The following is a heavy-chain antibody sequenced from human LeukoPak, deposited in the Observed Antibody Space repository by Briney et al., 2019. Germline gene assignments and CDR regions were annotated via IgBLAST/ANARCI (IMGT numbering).Heavy chain of an antibody. Sequence: GSLRLSCAASGFTFDDYSMHWVRQTPGKGLEWVSLINWRATAFYADSVKGRFTISRDNSRNSLHLQTNSLRTDDSALYYCLRGLYSRSYQYFGMDVWGQGTTVTVSS. J-gene: IGHJ6*02. CDR3: LRGLYSRSYQYFGMDV. CDR2: INWRATA. D-gene: IGHD5-12*01. CDR1: GFTFDDYS. V-gene: IGHV3-43*01.